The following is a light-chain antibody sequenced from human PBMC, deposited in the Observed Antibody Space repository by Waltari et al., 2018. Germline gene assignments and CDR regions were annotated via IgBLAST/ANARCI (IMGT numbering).Light chain of an antibody. CDR2: GKE. V-gene: IGLV3-19*01. Sequence: SSELTQCPDVSVALGQTVKITCQGDNLRTSYASWYQVKPGQAPVLVLFGKEKRPSGIPDRISGYSSGTTSSLTITGAQAEDEADYYCHSRKGRDNQVVFDGGTKLTVL. CDR1: NLRTSY. J-gene: IGLJ3*02. CDR3: HSRKGRDNQVV.